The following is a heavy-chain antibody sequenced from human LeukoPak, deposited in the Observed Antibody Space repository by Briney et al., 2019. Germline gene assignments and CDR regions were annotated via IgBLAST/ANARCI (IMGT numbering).Heavy chain of an antibody. Sequence: GASVKVSCKASGYTFTSYDINWVRQATGQGLEWMGWMNPNSGNTGYAQKFQGRVTMTRNTSISTAYMELSSLRSEDTAVYYCAKELTDYGDYELFWGQGTLVTVSS. CDR3: AKELTDYGDYELF. V-gene: IGHV1-8*01. J-gene: IGHJ4*02. CDR1: GYTFTSYD. CDR2: MNPNSGNT. D-gene: IGHD4-17*01.